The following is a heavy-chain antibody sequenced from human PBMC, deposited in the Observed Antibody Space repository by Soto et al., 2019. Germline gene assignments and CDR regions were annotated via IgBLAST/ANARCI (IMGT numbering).Heavy chain of an antibody. CDR3: ARDARNADYDY. J-gene: IGHJ4*02. Sequence: EVQLVESGGGLVQPGGSLRLYCAVSGFTFSTHAMNWVSQAPGKGLEWVAYINGTRSIIYYADSVKGRFTISRDNSKNSLILQMDSIRDEDTAVYYCARDARNADYDYWGQGTLVTVSS. CDR1: GFTFSTHA. V-gene: IGHV3-48*02. D-gene: IGHD3-16*01. CDR2: INGTRSII.